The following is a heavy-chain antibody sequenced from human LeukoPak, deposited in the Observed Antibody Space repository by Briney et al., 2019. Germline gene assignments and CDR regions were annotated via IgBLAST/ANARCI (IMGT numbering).Heavy chain of an antibody. CDR3: ARGLTTVATWLYL. CDR2: ISPNSGDT. J-gene: IGHJ2*01. V-gene: IGHV1-2*02. D-gene: IGHD4-17*01. CDR1: GYTFTGYL. Sequence: ASVKVSCKASGYTFTGYLMHWVRQAPGQGLEWMGGISPNSGDTKYAQKFQGRVTMTRDTSISTAYMEVSRLRSDDTAVYYCARGLTTVATWLYLWGRGTLVTVSS.